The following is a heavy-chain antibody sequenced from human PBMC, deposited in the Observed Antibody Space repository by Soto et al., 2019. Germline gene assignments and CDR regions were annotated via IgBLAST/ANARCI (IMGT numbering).Heavy chain of an antibody. CDR1: GYTFTSYG. V-gene: IGHV1-18*01. CDR2: ISAYNGNT. J-gene: IGHJ4*02. CDR3: ARDLTMIRGVTDFDY. Sequence: QVQLVQSGAEVKKPGASVKVSCKASGYTFTSYGIGWVRQAPGQGLEWMGWISAYNGNTNYAQKLQDRVIMTTDTSTSTAYMELRSLRSDDTAIYYCARDLTMIRGVTDFDYWGQGTLVTVSS. D-gene: IGHD3-10*01.